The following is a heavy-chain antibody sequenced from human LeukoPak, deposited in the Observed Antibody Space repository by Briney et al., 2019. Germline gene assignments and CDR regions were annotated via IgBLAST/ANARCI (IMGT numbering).Heavy chain of an antibody. J-gene: IGHJ6*03. V-gene: IGHV1-18*01. CDR2: ISAYNGNT. CDR1: GYTFTSYG. D-gene: IGHD6-19*01. CDR3: ARGSWLDYYYYYMDV. Sequence: GVSVKVSCKASGYTFTSYGISWVRQAPGQGLEWMGWISAYNGNTNYAQKLQGRVTMTTDTSTSTAYMELRSLRSDDTAVYYCARGSWLDYYYYYMDVWGKGTTVTVSS.